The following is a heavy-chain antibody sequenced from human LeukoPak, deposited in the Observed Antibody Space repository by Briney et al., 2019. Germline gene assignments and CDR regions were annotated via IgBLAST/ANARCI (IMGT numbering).Heavy chain of an antibody. J-gene: IGHJ6*03. Sequence: HAGGSLRLSCAASGFTFSSYSMNWVRQAPGKGLEWVSYISSSSSTIYYADSVKGRFTISRDNAKNSLYLQMNSLRAEDTAVYYCARSPCYYYMDVWGKGTTVTVSS. D-gene: IGHD6-19*01. V-gene: IGHV3-48*01. CDR1: GFTFSSYS. CDR2: ISSSSSTI. CDR3: ARSPCYYYMDV.